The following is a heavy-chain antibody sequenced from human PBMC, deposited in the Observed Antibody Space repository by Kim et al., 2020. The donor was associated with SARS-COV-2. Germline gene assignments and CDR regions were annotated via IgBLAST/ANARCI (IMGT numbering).Heavy chain of an antibody. D-gene: IGHD6-13*01. J-gene: IGHJ4*02. Sequence: RPSVQGHVTISADKSISTAYLQWSSLKASDTAMYYCARFNGRIAAASDYWGQGTLVTVSS. CDR3: ARFNGRIAAASDY. V-gene: IGHV5-10-1*01.